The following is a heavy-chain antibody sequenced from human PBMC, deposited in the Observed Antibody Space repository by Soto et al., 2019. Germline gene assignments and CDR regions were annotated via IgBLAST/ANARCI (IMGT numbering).Heavy chain of an antibody. J-gene: IGHJ4*02. CDR1: GGSISSYY. CDR3: ARGGQWLVIDY. V-gene: IGHV4-59*01. D-gene: IGHD6-19*01. Sequence: SETLSLTCTVSGGSISSYYWSWIRQPPGKGLEWIGYIYYSGSTNYNPSLKSRVTISVDTSKNQFSLKLSSVIAADTAVYYCARGGQWLVIDYWGKGTLVTVSS. CDR2: IYYSGST.